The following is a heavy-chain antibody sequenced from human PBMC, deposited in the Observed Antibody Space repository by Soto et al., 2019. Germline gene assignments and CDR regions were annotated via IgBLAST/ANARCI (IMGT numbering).Heavy chain of an antibody. CDR3: ARDNPWSTEHSYPHPDYYYGMDV. V-gene: IGHV1-18*01. CDR2: ISAYNGNT. J-gene: IGHJ6*02. Sequence: QVQLVQSGAEVKKPGALVKVSCKASGYTFTSYGINWVRQAPGQGLEWMGWISAYNGNTNYAQKLQGRVTMTTDTSTSTAYMELRSLRSDDTAVYYCARDNPWSTEHSYPHPDYYYGMDVWGQGTTVTVSS. CDR1: GYTFTSYG. D-gene: IGHD3-3*01.